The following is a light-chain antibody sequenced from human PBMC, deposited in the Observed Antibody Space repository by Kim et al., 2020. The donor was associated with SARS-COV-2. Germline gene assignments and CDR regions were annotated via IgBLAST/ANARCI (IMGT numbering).Light chain of an antibody. V-gene: IGLV2-14*01. CDR3: SSYTSSSTLV. Sequence: QSALTQPASVSGSPGQSITISCTGTNSDIGCYNYVCWYQPHPGKATKLMIYDVSEWPSGISNRFSGSKSGNTASLTISGLQAEDEAYNYCSSYTSSSTLVFGGGTHLTVL. CDR2: DVS. J-gene: IGLJ3*02. CDR1: NSDIGCYNY.